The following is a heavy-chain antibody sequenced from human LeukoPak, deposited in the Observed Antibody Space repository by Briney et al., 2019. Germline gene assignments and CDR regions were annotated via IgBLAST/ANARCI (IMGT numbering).Heavy chain of an antibody. CDR3: VRHFHPAETTGGYFDL. CDR1: GYNFTPYW. CDR2: TFPGGSAT. V-gene: IGHV5-51*01. J-gene: IGHJ2*01. D-gene: IGHD4-17*01. Sequence: GEPLKISCKASGYNFTPYWIGWVRQMPGKGLEWMGITFPGGSATKYSPPFQGLVTMSADTSTSTAYLQWNSLKASDTAMYYCVRHFHPAETTGGYFDLLGRGTLVTVSS.